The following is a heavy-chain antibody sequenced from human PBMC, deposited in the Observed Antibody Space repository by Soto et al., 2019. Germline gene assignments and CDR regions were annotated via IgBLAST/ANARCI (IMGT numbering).Heavy chain of an antibody. V-gene: IGHV1-18*01. D-gene: IGHD5-12*01. J-gene: IGHJ6*02. CDR2: MNPNNGDT. CDR1: GSTFTSYD. Sequence: ASVTVSCPASGSTFTSYDINWVRQEPGQGLEWMGWMNPNNGDTNYAQTFQGRVTMTTDTSTSTVHMEVRSLRSDDTAVYYCATEGVAPYYYYGMDVWGQGTPVTVSS. CDR3: ATEGVAPYYYYGMDV.